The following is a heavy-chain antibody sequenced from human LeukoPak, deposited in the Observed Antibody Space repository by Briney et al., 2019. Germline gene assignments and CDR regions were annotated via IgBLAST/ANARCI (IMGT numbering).Heavy chain of an antibody. CDR3: ASYVRSYYRYFDY. Sequence: GGSLRLSCAASGFTFSDYWMTWVRQAPGKGLEWVANIKPDGSEKYYVDSVKGRFTISRDNAKNSLYLQMNSLRAEDTAVYYCASYVRSYYRYFDYWGQGTLVTVSS. D-gene: IGHD1-26*01. CDR2: IKPDGSEK. V-gene: IGHV3-7*01. J-gene: IGHJ4*02. CDR1: GFTFSDYW.